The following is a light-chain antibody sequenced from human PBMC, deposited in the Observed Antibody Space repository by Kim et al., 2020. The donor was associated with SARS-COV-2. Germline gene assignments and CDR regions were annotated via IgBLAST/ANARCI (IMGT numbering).Light chain of an antibody. Sequence: DIQMTQSPSSLSASVGDRVTITCRASQSLSRCLNWYQQKPGKAPNLLIHAASTLQTGVPSRFSGDGSGTDFTLTISSLQPEDSATYYCQQSYSGPYTFGQGTKLEI. J-gene: IGKJ2*01. CDR1: QSLSRC. V-gene: IGKV1-39*01. CDR2: AAS. CDR3: QQSYSGPYT.